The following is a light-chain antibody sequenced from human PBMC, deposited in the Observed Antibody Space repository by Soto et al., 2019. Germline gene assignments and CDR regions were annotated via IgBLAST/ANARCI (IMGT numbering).Light chain of an antibody. V-gene: IGKV3-15*01. CDR3: QQYKNWPPLYT. J-gene: IGKJ2*01. CDR2: GAS. CDR1: QSVSSN. Sequence: EIVLTQSPATLSVSPGERATLSCRASQSVSSNLAWFQQRPGQAPRLLIYGASTRAADIPARFSGSGSGIEFTLTISSLQSEDFAVYYCQQYKNWPPLYTFGQGTKLEIK.